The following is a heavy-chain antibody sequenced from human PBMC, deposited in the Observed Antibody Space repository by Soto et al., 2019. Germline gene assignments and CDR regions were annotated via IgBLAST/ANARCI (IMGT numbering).Heavy chain of an antibody. CDR2: IYYSGST. Sequence: PSETLSLTCTVSGGSISSYYWSWIRQPPGKGLEWIGYIYYSGSTNYNPSLKSRVTISVDTSKNQFSLKLSSVTAADTAVYYCARDQQYYDFWSGYVDWGQGTLVTVSS. CDR3: ARDQQYYDFWSGYVD. D-gene: IGHD3-3*01. V-gene: IGHV4-59*01. J-gene: IGHJ4*02. CDR1: GGSISSYY.